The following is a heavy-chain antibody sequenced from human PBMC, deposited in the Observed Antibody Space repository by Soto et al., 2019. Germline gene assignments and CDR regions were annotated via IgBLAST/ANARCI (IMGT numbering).Heavy chain of an antibody. V-gene: IGHV3-53*01. Sequence: PGGSLRLSCAASGFTVSSNYMSWVRQAPGKGLEWVSVVYSGGSTYYADSVKGRFTISRDNSKNTLYLQMNSLRAEDTAVYYCARGLRDGLPNFDYWGQGTLVTVSS. CDR3: ARGLRDGLPNFDY. D-gene: IGHD2-2*01. CDR1: GFTVSSNY. J-gene: IGHJ4*02. CDR2: VYSGGST.